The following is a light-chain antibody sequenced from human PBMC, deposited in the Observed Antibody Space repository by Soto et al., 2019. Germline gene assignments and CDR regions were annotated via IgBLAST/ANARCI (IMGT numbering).Light chain of an antibody. CDR2: EVS. CDR3: SSYAGNNNLA. CDR1: SSDVGGYNY. J-gene: IGLJ2*01. Sequence: QAVLTQPPSASGSPGQSVTISCTGTSSDVGGYNYVSWYQQHPGKAPKLMIYEVSKRPSGVPDRFSGSKSGNTASLTVSGLQAEDEADYYCSSYAGNNNLAFGGGTKVTVL. V-gene: IGLV2-8*01.